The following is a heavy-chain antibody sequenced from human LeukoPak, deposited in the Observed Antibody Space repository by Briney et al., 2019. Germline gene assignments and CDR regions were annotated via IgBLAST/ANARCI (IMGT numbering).Heavy chain of an antibody. V-gene: IGHV3-21*01. CDR1: GFTFSSYT. D-gene: IGHD2-8*02. J-gene: IGHJ4*02. Sequence: GGSLRLSCAASGFTFSSYTMNWVRQAPGKGPEGVSYISSSSSHIYYADSVKGRFTISRDNAKNSLYLQMNSLRAEDTDVYYCARVVPGTGFFYWGQGTLVTVSS. CDR3: ARVVPGTGFFY. CDR2: ISSSSSHI.